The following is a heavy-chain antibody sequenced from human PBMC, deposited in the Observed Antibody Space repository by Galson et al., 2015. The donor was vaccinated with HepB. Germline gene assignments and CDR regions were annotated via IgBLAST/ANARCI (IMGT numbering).Heavy chain of an antibody. CDR3: ARVYGDADY. J-gene: IGHJ4*02. D-gene: IGHD4-17*01. Sequence: SVKVSCKASGYTFTNCDINWVRQAAGQGLEWMGWMNPKSGNTGSAPKFQGRVTMTRDTSISTAYMELSNLRFEDTAVYYCARVYGDADYWGQGTLVTVSS. CDR2: MNPKSGNT. CDR1: GYTFTNCD. V-gene: IGHV1-8*01.